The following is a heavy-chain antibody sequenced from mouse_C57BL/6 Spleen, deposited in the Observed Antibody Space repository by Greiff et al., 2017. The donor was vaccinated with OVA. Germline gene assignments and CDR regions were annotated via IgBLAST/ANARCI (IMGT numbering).Heavy chain of an antibody. D-gene: IGHD2-3*01. CDR3: ARSDGDV. CDR1: GYTFTSYW. CDR2: IDPSDSYT. J-gene: IGHJ1*03. Sequence: VQLQQPGAELVKPGASVKLSCKASGYTFTSYWMQWVKQRPGQGLEWIGEIDPSDSYTNYNQKFKGKATLTVDTSSSTAYMQLSSLTSEDSAVYYCARSDGDVWGTGTTVTVSS. V-gene: IGHV1-50*01.